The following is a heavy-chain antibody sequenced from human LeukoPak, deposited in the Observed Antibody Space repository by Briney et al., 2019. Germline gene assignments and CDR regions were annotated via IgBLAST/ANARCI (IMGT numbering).Heavy chain of an antibody. CDR3: ARDTGREVATTSFDY. J-gene: IGHJ4*02. V-gene: IGHV3-30*19. Sequence: GGSLRLSCAASGFTFSFYGMHWVRQAPGKGLEWVAVISYDGSNKYYADSVKGRFTISRDNSKNTLYLQMNSLRAEDTAVYYCARDTGREVATTSFDYWGQGTLVTVSS. D-gene: IGHD5-12*01. CDR1: GFTFSFYG. CDR2: ISYDGSNK.